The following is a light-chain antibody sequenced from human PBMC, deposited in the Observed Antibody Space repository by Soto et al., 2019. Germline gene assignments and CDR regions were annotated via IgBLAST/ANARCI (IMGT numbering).Light chain of an antibody. CDR3: QQYNNWPIT. J-gene: IGKJ5*01. CDR2: GAS. CDR1: QSLSSN. V-gene: IGKV3-15*01. Sequence: EIVMTQSPATLSVSPGERATLSCRASQSLSSNLAWYQQKPGQAPRLLIYGASSRATGIPARFSGSGSGTDFTLTISSLEPEDFAVYYCQQYNNWPITFGQGTRLEI.